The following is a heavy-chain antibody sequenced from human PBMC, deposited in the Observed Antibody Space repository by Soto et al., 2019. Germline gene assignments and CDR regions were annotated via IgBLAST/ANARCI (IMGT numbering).Heavy chain of an antibody. CDR2: ISGSGGST. D-gene: IGHD4-17*01. J-gene: IGHJ4*02. V-gene: IGHV3-23*01. Sequence: GGSLRLSCAASGFTFSSYAMSWVRQAPGKGLEWVSAISGSGGSTYYADSVKGRFTISRDNSKNTLYLQMNSLRAEDTAVYYCAKTKSRDYGMLGGSFDYWGQGTLVTVSS. CDR1: GFTFSSYA. CDR3: AKTKSRDYGMLGGSFDY.